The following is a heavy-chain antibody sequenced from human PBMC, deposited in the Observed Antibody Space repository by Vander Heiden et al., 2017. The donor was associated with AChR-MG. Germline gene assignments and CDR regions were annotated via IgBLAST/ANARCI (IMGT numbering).Heavy chain of an antibody. Sequence: EVQLVESGGGLIQPGGSLRLSCAASGFTVSSNYMSWVRQAPGKGLEWVSVIYSGGSTYYADSVKGRFTISRDNSKNTLYLQMNSLRAEDTAVYYCARELLLWFGESTHAFDIWGQGTMVTVSS. D-gene: IGHD3-10*01. CDR3: ARELLLWFGESTHAFDI. CDR1: GFTVSSNY. CDR2: IYSGGST. V-gene: IGHV3-53*01. J-gene: IGHJ3*02.